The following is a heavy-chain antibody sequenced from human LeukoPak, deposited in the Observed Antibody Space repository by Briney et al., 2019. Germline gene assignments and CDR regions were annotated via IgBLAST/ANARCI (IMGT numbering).Heavy chain of an antibody. D-gene: IGHD3-22*01. J-gene: IGHJ4*02. CDR1: GFTFGDYA. V-gene: IGHV3-49*03. CDR3: TRAARRYDSRGYFDY. Sequence: GGSLRLSCTASGFTFGDYAMSWFRQAPGKGLEWVGFIRSKAYGGTAEYAASVKGRFTISRDDSKSIAYLQMNSLKTEDTAVYYCTRAARRYDSRGYFDYWGQGTLVTVSS. CDR2: IRSKAYGGTA.